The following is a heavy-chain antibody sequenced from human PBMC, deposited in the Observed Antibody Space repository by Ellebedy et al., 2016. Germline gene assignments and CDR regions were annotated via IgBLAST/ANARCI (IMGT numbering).Heavy chain of an antibody. CDR1: GFTFSSYA. J-gene: IGHJ4*02. V-gene: IGHV3-23*01. CDR3: AVDVTTLIDY. CDR2: ISGSGGST. Sequence: GGSLRLXXAASGFTFSSYAMSWVRQAPGKGLEWVSAISGSGGSTYYADSVKGRFTISRDNSKNTLYLQMNSLRAEDTAVYYCAVDVTTLIDYWGQGTLVTVSS. D-gene: IGHD4-17*01.